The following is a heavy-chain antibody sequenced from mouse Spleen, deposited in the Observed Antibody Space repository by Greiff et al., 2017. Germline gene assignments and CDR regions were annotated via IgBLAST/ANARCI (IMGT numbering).Heavy chain of an antibody. J-gene: IGHJ4*01. D-gene: IGHD2-4*01. CDR3: ARRIYYDYDGDHYYAMDY. V-gene: IGHV5-9-1*01. CDR1: GLTFSSYA. Sequence: EVKLMESGGGLETNGGEGTLSSAASGLTFSSYAMSWVRQTEEKRLEWVATISSGGSYTYYPDSVKGRFTISRDNAKNTLYLQRSMLRSEDTAVYYCARRIYYDYDGDHYYAMDYWGQGTSVTVSS. CDR2: ISSGGSYT.